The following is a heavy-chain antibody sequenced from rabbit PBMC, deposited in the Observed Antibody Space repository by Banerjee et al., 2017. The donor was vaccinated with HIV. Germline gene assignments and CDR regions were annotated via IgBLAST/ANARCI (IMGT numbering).Heavy chain of an antibody. Sequence: QEQLEESGGDLVKPEGSLTLTCTASGFDFSRYYMCWVRQAPGKGLEWIACIVGSNSGNTVYATWAKGRFTISRTSSTTVALQMTSLTAADTATYFCARDLAGVIGWNFGLWGPGTLVTVS. CDR3: ARDLAGVIGWNFGL. V-gene: IGHV1S45*01. CDR2: IVGSNSGNT. J-gene: IGHJ6*01. D-gene: IGHD4-1*01. CDR1: GFDFSRYY.